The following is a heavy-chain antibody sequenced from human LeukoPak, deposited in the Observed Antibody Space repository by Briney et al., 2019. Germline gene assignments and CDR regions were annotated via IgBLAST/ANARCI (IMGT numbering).Heavy chain of an antibody. CDR1: GFTFSSYA. V-gene: IGHV3-23*01. CDR3: AKTSAGIRGGYFDY. J-gene: IGHJ4*02. D-gene: IGHD3-10*01. CDR2: INDSGGNT. Sequence: PGGSLRLSCAASGFTFSSYAMSWVRQPPGKGLEWVSLINDSGGNTYYADSVKGRFTISRDNSKNTLFLQMSSLRAEDTAVYYCAKTSAGIRGGYFDYWGQGTLVTVSS.